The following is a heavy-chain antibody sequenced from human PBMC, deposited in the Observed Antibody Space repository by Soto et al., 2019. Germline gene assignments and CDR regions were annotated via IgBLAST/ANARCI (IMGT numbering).Heavy chain of an antibody. CDR3: ARAERPHDAFDI. V-gene: IGHV3-21*01. J-gene: IGHJ3*02. CDR1: GFTFSSYS. Sequence: GGSLRLSCAASGFTFSSYSMNWVRQAPGKGLEWVSSISSSSSYIYYADSVKGRFTISRDNAKNSLYLQMNGLRAEDTAVYYCARAERPHDAFDIWGQGTMVTVS. CDR2: ISSSSSYI.